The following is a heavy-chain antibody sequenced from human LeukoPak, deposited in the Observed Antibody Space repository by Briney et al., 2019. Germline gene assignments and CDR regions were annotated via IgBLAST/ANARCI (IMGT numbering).Heavy chain of an antibody. J-gene: IGHJ4*02. CDR2: INPDGDGM. CDR1: GFTFSSYG. Sequence: GGSLRLSCAASGFTFSSYGMHWVRQAPGKGLEWVANINPDGDGMRFVDSVKGRFTMSRDNAQSSLQLQMNSLRVEDTAFYYCAAWTDRGYSYWGQGVLVTVSS. CDR3: AAWTDRGYSY. V-gene: IGHV3-7*01. D-gene: IGHD5-12*01.